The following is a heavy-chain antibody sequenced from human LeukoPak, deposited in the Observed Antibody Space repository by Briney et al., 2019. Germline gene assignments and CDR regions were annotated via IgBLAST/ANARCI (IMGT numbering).Heavy chain of an antibody. CDR2: IKTDGLTT. Sequence: GRSLRLSCAASEFPFNTYWMHWVRQAPGKGLEWVSRIKTDGLTTTYADSVKGRFTISRDNAKNTLYLQMNSLRAEDTAVYYCATGQTDSRYYFDSWGQGTLVTVSS. CDR1: EFPFNTYW. J-gene: IGHJ4*02. D-gene: IGHD1-14*01. V-gene: IGHV3-74*01. CDR3: ATGQTDSRYYFDS.